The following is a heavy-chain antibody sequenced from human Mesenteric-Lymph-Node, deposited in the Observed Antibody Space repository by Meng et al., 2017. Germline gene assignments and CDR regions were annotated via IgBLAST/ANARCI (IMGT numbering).Heavy chain of an antibody. CDR3: AMRIPQYCPGGNCYSGLGY. D-gene: IGHD2-15*01. V-gene: IGHV4-34*01. J-gene: IGHJ4*02. CDR1: GGSISGYC. CDR2: INHSGST. Sequence: GSLRLSCAVYGGSISGYCWSWIRQPPGKGLEWIGKINHSGSTNYKPSLKSRVTISVDTSKNQFSLKLTSVTAADTAVYYCAMRIPQYCPGGNCYSGLGYWGQGTLVTVSS.